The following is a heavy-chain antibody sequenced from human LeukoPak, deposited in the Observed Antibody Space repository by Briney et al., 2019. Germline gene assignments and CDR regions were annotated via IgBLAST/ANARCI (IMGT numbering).Heavy chain of an antibody. D-gene: IGHD3-16*01. CDR2: INSDGNNR. CDR3: VKTMVTFGGLIRTDAFDI. CDR1: GFTFSSYW. V-gene: IGHV3-74*01. Sequence: GGSLRLSCAASGFTFSSYWMHWVRQAPGKGLLWVSLINSDGNNRGYADSVKGRFTVSRDNAKNTLYLQMSSLRPEDTAVYYCVKTMVTFGGLIRTDAFDIWGQGTTVTVSS. J-gene: IGHJ3*02.